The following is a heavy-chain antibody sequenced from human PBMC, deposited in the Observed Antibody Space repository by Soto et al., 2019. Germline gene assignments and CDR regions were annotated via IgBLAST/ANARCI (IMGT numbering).Heavy chain of an antibody. CDR3: ARLRRDWGDAFDL. CDR2: IIPVFDKA. J-gene: IGHJ3*01. D-gene: IGHD3-16*01. V-gene: IGHV1-69*01. Sequence: QVQLVQSGADVKKPGSSVKVSCKTSGGPFGSSAISWVRQAPAQGLEWMGEIIPVFDKANYAQNFQGRLTITADEPTRTVFMQLSSMRSEDTAVYFCARLRRDWGDAFDLWGLGTFVTVSS. CDR1: GGPFGSSA.